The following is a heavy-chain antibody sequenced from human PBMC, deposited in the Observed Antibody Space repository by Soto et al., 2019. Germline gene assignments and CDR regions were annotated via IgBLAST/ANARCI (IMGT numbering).Heavy chain of an antibody. CDR1: GFTFSSYS. Sequence: EVQLVESGGGLVQPGGSLRLSCAASGFTFSSYSMNWVRQAPGKGLEWVSYISTNSSYIYYADSVKGRFTISRDNAKNSLYLQMNSLRAEDAAVYYCARDQGSGFFDYWGQGTLVTVSS. J-gene: IGHJ4*02. CDR2: ISTNSSYI. V-gene: IGHV3-21*05. D-gene: IGHD2-15*01. CDR3: ARDQGSGFFDY.